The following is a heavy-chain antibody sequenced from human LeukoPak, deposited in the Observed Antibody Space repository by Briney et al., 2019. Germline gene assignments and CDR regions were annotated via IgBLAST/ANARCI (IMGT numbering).Heavy chain of an antibody. J-gene: IGHJ4*02. D-gene: IGHD3-10*01. CDR3: AKAWSRTMVRGVDY. CDR2: ISGSGGST. V-gene: IGHV3-23*01. Sequence: GGSLRLSCAASGFTFSSYAISWVRQAPGKGLEWVSAISGSGGSTYYADSVKGRFTISRDNSKNTLYLQMNSLRAEDTAVYYCAKAWSRTMVRGVDYWGQGTLVTVSS. CDR1: GFTFSSYA.